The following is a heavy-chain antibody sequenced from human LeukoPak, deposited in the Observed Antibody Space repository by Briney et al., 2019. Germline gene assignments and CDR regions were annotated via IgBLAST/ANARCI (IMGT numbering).Heavy chain of an antibody. D-gene: IGHD5-12*01. V-gene: IGHV3-21*01. J-gene: IGHJ6*02. CDR2: ISSSSSYI. CDR3: AREGSGYDSPFDYYYYGMDV. CDR1: GFTFSSYS. Sequence: PGGSLRLSCAASGFTFSSYSMNWVRQAPGKGLEWVSSISSSSSYIYYADSVKGRFTISRDNAKNSLYLQMNSLRAEDTAVYYRAREGSGYDSPFDYYYYGMDVWGQGTTVTVSS.